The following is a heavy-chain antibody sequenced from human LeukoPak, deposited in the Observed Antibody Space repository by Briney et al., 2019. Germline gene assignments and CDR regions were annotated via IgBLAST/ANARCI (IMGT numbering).Heavy chain of an antibody. D-gene: IGHD2-8*01. CDR2: INANSGDT. Sequence: GASVKVSCKASGYTFTDYYIRWVRQASGQGLEWTGWINANSGDTNYAQKFQGTVTMTRDTSISTAYMEVSSLRSDDTAVYYCGRAAFCTDVWRPLHYWGQGTLVTVSS. J-gene: IGHJ4*02. V-gene: IGHV1-2*02. CDR3: GRAAFCTDVWRPLHY. CDR1: GYTFTDYY.